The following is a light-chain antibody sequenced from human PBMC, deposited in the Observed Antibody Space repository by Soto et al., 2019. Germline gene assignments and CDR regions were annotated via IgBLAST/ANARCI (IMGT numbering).Light chain of an antibody. CDR1: QSISSSY. Sequence: EIVLTQSPGTLSLSPGEGGTLSCRASQSISSSYLAWYQQKPGQSPRLLFYAASSRATGVPDRFSGSGSGTDFTLTISRLEHEDFAVYYCQLYGGSPMFSFGQGTKLEIK. CDR2: AAS. V-gene: IGKV3-20*01. J-gene: IGKJ2*01. CDR3: QLYGGSPMFS.